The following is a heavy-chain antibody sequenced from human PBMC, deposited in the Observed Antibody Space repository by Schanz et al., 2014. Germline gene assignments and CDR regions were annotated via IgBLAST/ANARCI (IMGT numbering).Heavy chain of an antibody. CDR2: IIPILDKT. CDR3: ARGPSTGAFDI. J-gene: IGHJ3*02. Sequence: QVQLVQSGAEVKKPGSSVKVSCKASGGTFSSSTLTWVRQAPGQGLEWMGRIIPILDKTNYAQKFQGRVTMTADKSTSTVYMELRNVRYDDTAVYFCARGPSTGAFDIWGQGTMVTVSS. V-gene: IGHV1-69*09. CDR1: GGTFSSST.